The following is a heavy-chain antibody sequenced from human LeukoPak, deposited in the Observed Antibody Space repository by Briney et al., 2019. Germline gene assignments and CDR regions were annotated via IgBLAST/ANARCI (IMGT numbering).Heavy chain of an antibody. Sequence: AGSLTLSCEASGFNFENYWMHWVRPAPGRGLEWVSRIINDGSSTTYADSVKGRFTISRNNANDTLYLQMNNLRAEYTAVYYCARDDRFGELLSGFDYWGQGTLVTVSS. D-gene: IGHD3-10*01. V-gene: IGHV3-74*01. CDR1: GFNFENYW. CDR2: IINDGSST. J-gene: IGHJ4*02. CDR3: ARDDRFGELLSGFDY.